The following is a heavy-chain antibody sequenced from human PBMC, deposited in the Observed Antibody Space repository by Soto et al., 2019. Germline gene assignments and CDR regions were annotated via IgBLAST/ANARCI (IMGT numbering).Heavy chain of an antibody. J-gene: IGHJ4*02. CDR2: INAGNGNT. V-gene: IGHV1-3*01. CDR1: GYTFTSYA. D-gene: IGHD6-6*01. CDR3: ARDGLRSYSSSHPPDY. Sequence: ASVQVSCKASGYTFTSYAMHWVRQAPGQRLEWKGWINAGNGNTKYSQKFQGRVTITRDTSASTAYMELSSLRSEDTAVYYCARDGLRSYSSSHPPDYWGQGTLVTVSS.